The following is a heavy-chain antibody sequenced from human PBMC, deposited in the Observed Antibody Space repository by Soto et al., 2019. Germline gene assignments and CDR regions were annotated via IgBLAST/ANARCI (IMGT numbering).Heavy chain of an antibody. D-gene: IGHD3-22*01. CDR3: ARVGCYDGSGYNAFVI. V-gene: IGHV4-31*03. CDR2: IYYSGST. Sequence: QVQLQESGPGLVKPSQTLSLTCTVSGGSISSGGYYWSWIRQHPGKGLEWIGYIYYSGSTYYNPSLKSRVTISIETSKNQCSLKLSSVTAADPAVYYCARVGCYDGSGYNAFVIWGQGTMVTVSS. J-gene: IGHJ3*02. CDR1: GGSISSGGYY.